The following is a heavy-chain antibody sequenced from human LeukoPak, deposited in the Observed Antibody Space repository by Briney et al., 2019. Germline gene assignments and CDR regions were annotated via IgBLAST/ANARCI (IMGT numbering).Heavy chain of an antibody. CDR2: INHSGST. V-gene: IGHV4-34*01. CDR3: ARGSELGNDY. Sequence: SETLSLTCAVYGGSFSGYYWSWIRQPPGKGLEWIGEINHSGSTNYNPSLKSRVTISVDTSKNQFSLKLSSVTAADTAAYYCARGSELGNDYWGQGTLVTVSS. D-gene: IGHD7-27*01. J-gene: IGHJ4*02. CDR1: GGSFSGYY.